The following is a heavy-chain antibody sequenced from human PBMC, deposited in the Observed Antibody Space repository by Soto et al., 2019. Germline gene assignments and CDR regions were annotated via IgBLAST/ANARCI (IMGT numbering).Heavy chain of an antibody. J-gene: IGHJ4*02. D-gene: IGHD3-10*01. V-gene: IGHV3-23*01. CDR2: ISGSGSSR. CDR3: ARQHYYDSGSYYDS. CDR1: GFTFSSYW. Sequence: GGSLRLSCAASGFTFSSYWMSWVRQAPGKGLERVSGISGSGSSRNYADSVKGRFTISRDNSNNTVYLQMSSLRAEDTAIYYCARQHYYDSGSYYDSWGQGTLVTVSS.